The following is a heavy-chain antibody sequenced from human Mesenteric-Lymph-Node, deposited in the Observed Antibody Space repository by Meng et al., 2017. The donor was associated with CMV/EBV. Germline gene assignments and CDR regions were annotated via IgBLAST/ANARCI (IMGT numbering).Heavy chain of an antibody. J-gene: IGHJ4*02. CDR2: IASGGNT. V-gene: IGHV3-13*01. CDR3: ARSQKFGVVTEFDY. D-gene: IGHD3-3*01. Sequence: GGSLRLSCAASGFPFSIYSMNWVRQAPGKGLEWVSSIASGGNTYYAGSVKGRFTIFRENAKNSLYLQMNSLRPGDTAVYYCARSQKFGVVTEFDYWGQGSLVTVSS. CDR1: GFPFSIYS.